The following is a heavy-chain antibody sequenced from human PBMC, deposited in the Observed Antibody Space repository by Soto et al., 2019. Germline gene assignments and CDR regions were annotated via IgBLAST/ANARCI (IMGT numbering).Heavy chain of an antibody. D-gene: IGHD3-3*01. Sequence: SETLSLTCTVSGGSISSGGYYWSWIRQHPGKGLEWIGYIYYSGSTYYNPSLKSRVTISVDTSKNQFSLKLSSVTAADTAVYYCARDAWSGYYFDYWGQGTLVTVSS. J-gene: IGHJ4*02. CDR2: IYYSGST. CDR3: ARDAWSGYYFDY. V-gene: IGHV4-31*03. CDR1: GGSISSGGYY.